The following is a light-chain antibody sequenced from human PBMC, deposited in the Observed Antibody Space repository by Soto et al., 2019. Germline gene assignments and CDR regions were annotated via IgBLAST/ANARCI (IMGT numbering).Light chain of an antibody. V-gene: IGKV3-20*01. CDR1: QSISSSF. Sequence: NVLTQSPGTLSLSPGERATLSCRASQSISSSFLAWYQQKPGQAPRLLIYGVSSRATGIPDRFSGSGSGTDFTLTISRLEPEDVAVYYCQQHGSYPLTFGGGTKVDIK. CDR2: GVS. J-gene: IGKJ4*01. CDR3: QQHGSYPLT.